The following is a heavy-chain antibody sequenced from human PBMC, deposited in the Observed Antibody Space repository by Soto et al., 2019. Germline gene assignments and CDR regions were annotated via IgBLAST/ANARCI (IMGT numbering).Heavy chain of an antibody. D-gene: IGHD1-1*01. J-gene: IGHJ5*02. V-gene: IGHV3-23*01. CDR2: ISGSGGST. Sequence: GGSLRLSCAASGFTFSSYAMSWVRQAPGKGLEWVSAISGSGGSTYYADSVKGRFTISGDNSKNTLYLQMMSLRAEDTAVYYCAKDLDWNHPWGNWFDPWGQGTLVTVSS. CDR1: GFTFSSYA. CDR3: AKDLDWNHPWGNWFDP.